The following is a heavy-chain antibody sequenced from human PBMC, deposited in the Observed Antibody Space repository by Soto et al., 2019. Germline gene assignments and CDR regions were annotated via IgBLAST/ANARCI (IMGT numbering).Heavy chain of an antibody. J-gene: IGHJ6*02. CDR1: GGSISSGGDY. CDR3: ASHSGVYLLGGMDV. Sequence: QVQLQESGPGLVKPSQTLSLTCTVSGGSISSGGDYWSWIRQHPGKGLEWIGYIYYRGSSYYNPSLKGRVTISVDTSKNPFARKLSSVTAADTAVYYCASHSGVYLLGGMDVWGQGTTVTVSS. D-gene: IGHD2-8*01. CDR2: IYYRGSS. V-gene: IGHV4-31*03.